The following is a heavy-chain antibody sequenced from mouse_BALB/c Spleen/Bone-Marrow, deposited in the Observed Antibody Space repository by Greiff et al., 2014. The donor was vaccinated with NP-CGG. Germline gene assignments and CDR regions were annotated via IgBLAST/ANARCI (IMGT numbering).Heavy chain of an antibody. V-gene: IGHV5-17*02. D-gene: IGHD3-2*02. CDR2: ISSGSSTI. Sequence: VQLKESGGGLVQPGGSRKLSCAASGFTFSSFGMHWVRQAPEKGLEWVGYISSGSSTIYYAGTVKGRFTISRENSKNTLFLQMTSLRYEDTAMYYCAKKHYCSGFAYWGQGTLVTVSA. CDR3: AKKHYCSGFAY. J-gene: IGHJ3*01. CDR1: GFTFSSFG.